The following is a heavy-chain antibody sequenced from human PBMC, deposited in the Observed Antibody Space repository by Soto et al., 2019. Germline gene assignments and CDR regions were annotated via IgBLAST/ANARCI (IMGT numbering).Heavy chain of an antibody. CDR2: ISAYNGNT. CDR3: ARDSVYCGGGSCYPFDY. J-gene: IGHJ4*02. D-gene: IGHD2-15*01. Sequence: QVQLVQSGAEVKKPGASVKVSCKASGYTFSTYGVSWVRQAPGQGLEWMGWISAYNGNTHYTQRLQGRVPMTTDTSTSTAYMELRSLGSADTAVYYCARDSVYCGGGSCYPFDYWGQGTLVTVSS. CDR1: GYTFSTYG. V-gene: IGHV1-18*01.